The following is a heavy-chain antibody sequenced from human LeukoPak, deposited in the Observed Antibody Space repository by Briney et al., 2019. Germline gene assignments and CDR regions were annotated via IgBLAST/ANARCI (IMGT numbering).Heavy chain of an antibody. D-gene: IGHD3-10*01. CDR1: GFPFSSYS. Sequence: GGSLRLSCAASGFPFSSYSMNWVRQAPGEGLEWGSYISSSRTTPYADSVKGRFTISRDNAKNSLYLQMNSLRAEDTAVYYCARDLEGSGSFYRPSYDYWGQGTLVTVSS. CDR3: ARDLEGSGSFYRPSYDY. V-gene: IGHV3-48*01. J-gene: IGHJ4*02. CDR2: ISSSRTT.